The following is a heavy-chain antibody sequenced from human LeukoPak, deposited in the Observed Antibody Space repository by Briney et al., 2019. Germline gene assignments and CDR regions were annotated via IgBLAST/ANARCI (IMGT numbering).Heavy chain of an antibody. J-gene: IGHJ4*02. CDR1: GFTFSDYY. V-gene: IGHV3-11*01. D-gene: IGHD3-10*01. CDR3: ARLATYYYGSGSYYYFDY. Sequence: GGSLRLSCAASGFTFSDYYMSWVRQAPGKGLEWVSYISSSGSTIYYADSVKGRFTISRDNAKNSLYLQMNSLRAEDTAVYYCARLATYYYGSGSYYYFDYWGQGTLVTVSS. CDR2: ISSSGSTI.